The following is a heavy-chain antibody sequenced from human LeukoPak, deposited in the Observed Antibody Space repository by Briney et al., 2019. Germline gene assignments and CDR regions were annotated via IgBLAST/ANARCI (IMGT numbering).Heavy chain of an antibody. Sequence: ASVKVSCKASGYTFTSYYMHWVRQAPGQGLEWMGIINPSGGSTSYAQKFQGRVTMTRDTPTSTVYMELSSLRSEDTAAYYCARGVYSGYDLKFNWFDPWGQGTLVTVSS. V-gene: IGHV1-46*01. CDR3: ARGVYSGYDLKFNWFDP. J-gene: IGHJ5*02. D-gene: IGHD5-12*01. CDR1: GYTFTSYY. CDR2: INPSGGST.